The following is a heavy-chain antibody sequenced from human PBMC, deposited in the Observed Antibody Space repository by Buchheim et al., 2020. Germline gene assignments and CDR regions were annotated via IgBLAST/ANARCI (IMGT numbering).Heavy chain of an antibody. D-gene: IGHD2-2*01. Sequence: EVQLVESGGGLVKPGGSLRLSCAASGFTFSTYSMNWVRQAPGKGLEWVSSISSSGTNINYADSVKGRFTISRDNAKNSLSLQMNSLRAEDTAIYYCARLPVYCSSSSCGMDVWGQGTT. CDR1: GFTFSTYS. J-gene: IGHJ6*02. CDR3: ARLPVYCSSSSCGMDV. CDR2: ISSSGTNI. V-gene: IGHV3-21*02.